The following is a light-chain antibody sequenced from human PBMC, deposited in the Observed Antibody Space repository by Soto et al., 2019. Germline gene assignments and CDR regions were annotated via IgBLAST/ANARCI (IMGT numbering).Light chain of an antibody. J-gene: IGKJ1*01. CDR2: AAS. V-gene: IGKV1-39*01. CDR1: QNINNY. Sequence: DIQMTQSPSSLSASVGDRVTITCQASQNINNYLNWYQQKPGKAPKVLIHAASSLQSGVPSRFSGSGSGTDFTLTISSLQREDFAIYFCQQSYSSSWTFGQGTKVEI. CDR3: QQSYSSSWT.